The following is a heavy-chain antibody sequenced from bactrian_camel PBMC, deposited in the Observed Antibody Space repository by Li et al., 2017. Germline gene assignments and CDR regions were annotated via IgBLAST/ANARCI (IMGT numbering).Heavy chain of an antibody. CDR2: IYAETT. CDR1: GNSHLSAT. Sequence: QLVESGGGSAQAGGSLRLSCPATGNSHLSATMAWFRQAPGKQREGVAVIYAETTYYADSVKGRFTISRDNAKNTVYLQMNSLKSEDTALYYCATNLFPAWYGLADFVYWGQGTQVTVS. D-gene: IGHD5*01. V-gene: IGHV3S53*01. J-gene: IGHJ6*01. CDR3: ATNLFPAWYGLADFVY.